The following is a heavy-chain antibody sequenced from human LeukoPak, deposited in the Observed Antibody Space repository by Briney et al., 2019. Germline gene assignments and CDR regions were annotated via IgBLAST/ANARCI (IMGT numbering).Heavy chain of an antibody. J-gene: IGHJ4*02. CDR3: ARGGVVPAASTSYFDY. Sequence: PSETLSLTCAVYGGSFSGYYWSWIRQPPGKGLEWIGEIDHSGSTNYNPSLKSRVTISVDTSKNQFSLKLSSVTAADTAVYYCARGGVVPAASTSYFDYWGQGTLVTVSS. CDR1: GGSFSGYY. D-gene: IGHD2-2*01. V-gene: IGHV4-34*01. CDR2: IDHSGST.